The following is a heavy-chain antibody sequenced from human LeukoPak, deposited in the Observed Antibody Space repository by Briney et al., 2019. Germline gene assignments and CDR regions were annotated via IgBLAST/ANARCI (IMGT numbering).Heavy chain of an antibody. CDR1: GFTFSSYG. CDR2: ISASGT. D-gene: IGHD1-1*01. Sequence: PGGSLRLSCAASGFTFSSYGMHWVRQAPGKGLEWVSAISASGTFYADSVKGRFIMSRDNSKNTLWLQMSSLRAEDTAIYYCARRDNPNNEGRDDGFGLWGQGTMVTVSS. V-gene: IGHV3-23*01. J-gene: IGHJ3*01. CDR3: ARRDNPNNEGRDDGFGL.